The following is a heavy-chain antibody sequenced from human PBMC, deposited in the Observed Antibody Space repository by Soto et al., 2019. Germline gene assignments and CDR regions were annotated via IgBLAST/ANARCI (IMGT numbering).Heavy chain of an antibody. CDR3: AREPASYYGSGSYLDY. J-gene: IGHJ4*02. CDR2: ISSSSSYI. V-gene: IGHV3-21*01. D-gene: IGHD3-10*01. CDR1: GFTFSSYS. Sequence: EVQLVESGGGLVKPGGSLRLSCAASGFTFSSYSMNWVRQAPGKGLEWVSSISSSSSYIYYADSVKGRFTISRDNAKNSLYLQMNSLRAEDTAVYYCAREPASYYGSGSYLDYWGQGTLVTVSS.